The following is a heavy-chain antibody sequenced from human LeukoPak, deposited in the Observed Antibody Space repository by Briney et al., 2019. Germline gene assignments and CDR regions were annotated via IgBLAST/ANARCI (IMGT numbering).Heavy chain of an antibody. V-gene: IGHV1-24*01. CDR1: GYTLTELS. Sequence: GASVKVSCKGSGYTLTELSMHWVRQAPGKGLEWMGSFSPEDGETIYAQKFQGRVTMTEVTSTDTAYMELSSLRSEDTAVYYCVINLWQLGLWGQGTLVTVSS. D-gene: IGHD6-13*01. CDR3: VINLWQLGL. CDR2: FSPEDGET. J-gene: IGHJ4*02.